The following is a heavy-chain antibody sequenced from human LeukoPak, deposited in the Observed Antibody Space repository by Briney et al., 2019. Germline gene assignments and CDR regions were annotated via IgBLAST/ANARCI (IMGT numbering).Heavy chain of an antibody. CDR3: ARHGGSVDDAFDI. CDR1: GGSISSYY. D-gene: IGHD4-23*01. CDR2: IYYSGST. V-gene: IGHV4-59*01. J-gene: IGHJ3*02. Sequence: PSETLSLTCTVSGGSISSYYWSWIRQPPGKGLEWIGYIYYSGSTNYNPSLKSRVTISVDTSKNQFSLKLSSVTAADTAVHYCARHGGSVDDAFDIWGQGTMVTVSS.